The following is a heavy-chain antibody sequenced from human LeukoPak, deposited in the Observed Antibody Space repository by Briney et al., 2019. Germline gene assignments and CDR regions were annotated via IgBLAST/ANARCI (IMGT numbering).Heavy chain of an antibody. D-gene: IGHD3-3*01. V-gene: IGHV3-21*01. CDR3: ARDFGFWSGYYPGTGY. J-gene: IGHJ4*02. CDR1: GFTFSSYS. CDR2: ISSSSSYI. Sequence: GGSLRLSCAASGFTFSSYSMNWVRQAPGKGLEWVSSISSSSSYIYYADSVKGRFTISRDNAKNSLYLQMNSLRAEDTAVYYCARDFGFWSGYYPGTGYWGQGTLVTVSS.